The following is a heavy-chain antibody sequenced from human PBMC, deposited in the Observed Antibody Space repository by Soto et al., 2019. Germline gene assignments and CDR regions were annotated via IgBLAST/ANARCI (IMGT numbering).Heavy chain of an antibody. V-gene: IGHV3-64*01. Sequence: EVQLVESGGGLVQPGGSLRLSCAASGFSFSSYAMNWVRQAPGKGLEHVSAISTNGDSTYYANSVKGRFTISRDNSKNTLYLEMGSLRVEDRAVYYCAREELYNSFDYWGQGTRVTVSS. CDR3: AREELYNSFDY. CDR1: GFSFSSYA. D-gene: IGHD1-20*01. CDR2: ISTNGDST. J-gene: IGHJ4*02.